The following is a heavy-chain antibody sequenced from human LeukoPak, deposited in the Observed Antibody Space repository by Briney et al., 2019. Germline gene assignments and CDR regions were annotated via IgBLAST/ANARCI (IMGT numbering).Heavy chain of an antibody. CDR1: GFTFSSYA. V-gene: IGHV3-30-3*01. Sequence: GGSLRLSCAASGFTFSSYAMHWVRQAPGKGLEWVAVISYDGSNKYYADSVKGRFTISRDNSKNTLYLQMNSLRAEDTAVYYCARGEMATITLDWGQGTLVTVSS. CDR3: ARGEMATITLD. D-gene: IGHD5-24*01. CDR2: ISYDGSNK. J-gene: IGHJ4*02.